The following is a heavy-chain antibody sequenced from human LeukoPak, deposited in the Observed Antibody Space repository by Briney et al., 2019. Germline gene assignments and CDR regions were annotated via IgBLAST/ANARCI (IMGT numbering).Heavy chain of an antibody. CDR2: ISSSSSTI. J-gene: IGHJ6*04. CDR3: AELGITMIGGV. D-gene: IGHD3-10*02. V-gene: IGHV3-48*04. Sequence: GGSLRLSCAASGFTFSTYSMNWVRQAPGKGLEWVSYISSSSSTIYYADSVKGRFIISRDNAKNSLYLQMNSLRAEDTAVYYCAELGITMIGGVWGKGTTVTISS. CDR1: GFTFSTYS.